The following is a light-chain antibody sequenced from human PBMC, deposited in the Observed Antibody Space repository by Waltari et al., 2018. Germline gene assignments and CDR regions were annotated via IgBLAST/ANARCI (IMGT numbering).Light chain of an antibody. CDR2: LGS. J-gene: IGKJ1*01. V-gene: IGKV2-28*01. Sequence: DMVMTQSPLSLPVTPGEPASISCRPSQSLLHSNGYNYLDWYLQKPGQSPQLLIYLGSNRASGVPDRFSGSGSGTDFTLKISRVEAEDVGVYYCMQALQTPWTFGQGTKVEI. CDR3: MQALQTPWT. CDR1: QSLLHSNGYNY.